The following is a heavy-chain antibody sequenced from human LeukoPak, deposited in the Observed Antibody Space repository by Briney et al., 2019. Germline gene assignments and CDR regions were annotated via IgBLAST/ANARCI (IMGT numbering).Heavy chain of an antibody. J-gene: IGHJ6*02. CDR3: ARVLPSPKTPYYYGMDV. CDR1: GYTFTGYY. Sequence: ASVKVSCKASGYTFTGYYMHWVRQAPGQGLAWMGWITPNSGGTNYAQKFQGRVTMTRDTSISTAYIKLSRLRSDDTAVYYCARVLPSPKTPYYYGMDVWGQGTTVTVS. CDR2: ITPNSGGT. V-gene: IGHV1-2*02.